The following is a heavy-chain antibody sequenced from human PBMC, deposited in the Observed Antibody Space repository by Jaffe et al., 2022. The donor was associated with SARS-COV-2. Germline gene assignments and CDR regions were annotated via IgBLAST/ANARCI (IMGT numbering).Heavy chain of an antibody. CDR3: ARDHVDGSTVTTAFDF. V-gene: IGHV3-48*02. J-gene: IGHJ4*02. D-gene: IGHD4-17*01. Sequence: EVQLVESGGGLVQPGGSLRLSCAASGFTFSSYSMNWVRQAPGKGLEWVSYISSTSTTVHYADSVKGRFTISRDNAKNSLYLQMISLRDEDTAVYYCARDHVDGSTVTTAFDFWGQGTLVTVSS. CDR1: GFTFSSYS. CDR2: ISSTSTTV.